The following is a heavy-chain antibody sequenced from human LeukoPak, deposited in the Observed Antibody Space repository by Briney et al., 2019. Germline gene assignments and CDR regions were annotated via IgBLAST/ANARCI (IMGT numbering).Heavy chain of an antibody. V-gene: IGHV3-21*01. CDR1: GFTFSSYS. CDR3: ARERLLWFGEFDY. CDR2: ISSSSSYI. Sequence: GGSLRLSCAASGFTFSSYSMNWVRQAPGKGLEWVSSISSSSSYIYYADSVKGRFTISRDNAKNSLYLQMNSLRAEDTAVYYCARERLLWFGEFDYWGQGTLVTVSS. D-gene: IGHD3-10*01. J-gene: IGHJ4*02.